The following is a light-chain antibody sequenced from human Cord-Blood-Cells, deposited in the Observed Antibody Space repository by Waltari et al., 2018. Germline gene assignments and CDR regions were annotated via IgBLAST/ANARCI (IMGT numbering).Light chain of an antibody. J-gene: IGKJ1*01. CDR3: QQYNNWPRT. CDR2: GAS. Sequence: EIVMTQSPATLSVSPGERATLSCRARQSVSSNLAWYQQKPGPAPRPLLYGASTRATGIPARFSGSGSGTEFTLTISSLQSEDFAVYYCQQYNNWPRTFGQGTKVEIK. CDR1: QSVSSN. V-gene: IGKV3-15*01.